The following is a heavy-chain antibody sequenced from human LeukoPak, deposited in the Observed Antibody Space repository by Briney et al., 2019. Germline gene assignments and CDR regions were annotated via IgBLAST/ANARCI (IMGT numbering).Heavy chain of an antibody. CDR1: GFSVSGYW. CDR2: IKQDGSEK. Sequence: GGSLRLSCAVSGFSVSGYWMTWVRQAPGKGLEWVANIKQDGSEKNYVDSVKGRFTISRDNAENSLFLQMNSLRVQDTAVYYCAREWQGGIAAAGTRIEGDYWGQGTLVAVSS. J-gene: IGHJ4*02. D-gene: IGHD6-13*01. CDR3: AREWQGGIAAAGTRIEGDY. V-gene: IGHV3-7*01.